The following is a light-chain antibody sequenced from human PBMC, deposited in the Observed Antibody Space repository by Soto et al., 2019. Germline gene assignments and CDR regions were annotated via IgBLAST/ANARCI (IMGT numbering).Light chain of an antibody. Sequence: QAVFTQPHSPSAPPGPPVTITGSGSTSNIGTNTVNWYQQFPGSAPQLLLYNTNQRPSGVPGRFSGSKSGTSASLAISGLQSEDEADYYCAAWGGRMDVVLFGGGTKVTGL. V-gene: IGLV1-44*01. CDR2: NTN. CDR1: TSNIGTNT. J-gene: IGLJ2*01. CDR3: AAWGGRMDVVL.